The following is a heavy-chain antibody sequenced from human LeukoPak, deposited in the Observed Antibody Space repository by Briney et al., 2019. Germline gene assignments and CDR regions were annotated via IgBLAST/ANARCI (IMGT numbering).Heavy chain of an antibody. CDR2: ITSSGNHI. CDR1: GFTFTSYS. V-gene: IGHV3-21*05. J-gene: IGHJ4*02. CDR3: ARDLAYCGGDCSGFDY. Sequence: PGGSLRLSCAASGFTFTSYSLNWVRQAPGKGLEWVSYITSSGNHIYYADSVKGRFTISRDNAKNSLYLQMNSLRAEDTAVYYCARDLAYCGGDCSGFDYWGQGTLVTVSS. D-gene: IGHD2-21*02.